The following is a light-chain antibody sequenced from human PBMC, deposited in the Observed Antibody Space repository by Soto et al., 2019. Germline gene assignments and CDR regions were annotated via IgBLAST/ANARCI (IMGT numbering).Light chain of an antibody. CDR3: QQSYSVPRT. V-gene: IGKV1-39*01. Sequence: DIQLTKSPSSLSASVGDRVTLTCRASQSIDTYLNWYQRKPGKAPNVLIYAASTLQSGVPTRFSGSGSGTDFTLTISSLQPEDFATYYCQQSYSVPRTFGLGTKVDIK. CDR1: QSIDTY. CDR2: AAS. J-gene: IGKJ1*01.